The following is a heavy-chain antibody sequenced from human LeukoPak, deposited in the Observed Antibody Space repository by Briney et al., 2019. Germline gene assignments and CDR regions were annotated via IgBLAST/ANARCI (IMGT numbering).Heavy chain of an antibody. CDR2: IYSGGST. CDR3: ARAPNVEYFFDS. V-gene: IGHV3-53*01. Sequence: GGSLRLSCAASGFTVSSKYMSWVRQAPGKGLEWVSVIYSGGSTYYADSVKGRFTISRDNSKNTLYLQMNSLRAEDTPVYYCARAPNVEYFFDSWGQGTMVTVSS. D-gene: IGHD3-3*01. J-gene: IGHJ4*02. CDR1: GFTVSSKY.